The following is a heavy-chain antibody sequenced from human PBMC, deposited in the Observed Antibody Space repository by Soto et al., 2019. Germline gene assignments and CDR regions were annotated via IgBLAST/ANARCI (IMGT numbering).Heavy chain of an antibody. J-gene: IGHJ3*02. CDR1: GGTFSSYA. D-gene: IGHD3-16*01. V-gene: IGHV1-69*13. CDR2: IIPIFGTA. Sequence: SVKVSCKASGGTFSSYAISWVRQAPGQGLEWMGGIIPIFGTANYAQKFQGRVTITADESTSTAYMELSSLRSEDTAVYYCAGGGGYLGWGVSGVFDIWGKGTRVTVSS. CDR3: AGGGGYLGWGVSGVFDI.